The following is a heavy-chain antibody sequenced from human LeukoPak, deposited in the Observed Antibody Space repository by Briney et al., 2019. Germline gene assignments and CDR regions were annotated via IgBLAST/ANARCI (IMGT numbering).Heavy chain of an antibody. J-gene: IGHJ4*02. CDR2: IWSDGSYK. CDR3: ARDFSLQLFDY. Sequence: GGSLRLSCAASGFTFSNYAMHWARQAPGKGLEWVAVIWSDGSYKYYADSVKGRFTISRDDSKNTLYLQMNSLRAEDTAVYYCARDFSLQLFDYWGQGTLVTVFS. V-gene: IGHV3-33*01. CDR1: GFTFSNYA. D-gene: IGHD5-24*01.